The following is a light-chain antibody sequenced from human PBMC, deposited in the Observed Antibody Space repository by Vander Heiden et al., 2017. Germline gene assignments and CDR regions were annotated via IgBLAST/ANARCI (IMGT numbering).Light chain of an antibody. J-gene: IGKJ4*01. CDR1: QSLLHSDGYSY. CDR2: LGS. V-gene: IGKV2-28*01. CDR3: MQALQTPLT. Sequence: DIVMTQSPPSLPVTPGEPASTPCRSSQSLLHSDGYSYLDWYLQKPGQSPQLLIYLGSNRASGVPDRFSGSGSGTDFTLKISRVEAEDVGVYYCMQALQTPLTFGGGTKVEIK.